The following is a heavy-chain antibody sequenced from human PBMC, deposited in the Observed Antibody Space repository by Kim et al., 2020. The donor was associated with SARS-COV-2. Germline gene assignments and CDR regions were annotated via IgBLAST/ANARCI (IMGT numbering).Heavy chain of an antibody. CDR1: GLTFSSFW. CDR3: ATSAAAGRRYYYYYGMDV. V-gene: IGHV3-7*01. D-gene: IGHD6-13*01. CDR2: IKQDGSEK. Sequence: GGSLRLSCAGSGLTFSSFWMTWVRQAPGKGLEWVANIKQDGSEKNYVDSVKGRFTISRDNAKNSLYLKMISLRAEDTAVYYCATSAAAGRRYYYYYGMDV. J-gene: IGHJ6*01.